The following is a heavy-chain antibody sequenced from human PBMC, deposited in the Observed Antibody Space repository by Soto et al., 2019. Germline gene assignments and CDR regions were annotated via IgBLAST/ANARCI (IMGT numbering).Heavy chain of an antibody. CDR3: AKGVAAAYYYGMDV. Sequence: RLSCAASGFTFSSYGMHWVRQAPGKGLEWVAVISYDGSNKYYADSVKGRSTISRDNSKNTLYLQMNSLRAEDTAVYYCAKGVAAAYYYGMDVWGQGTTVTVSS. D-gene: IGHD6-13*01. CDR2: ISYDGSNK. CDR1: GFTFSSYG. J-gene: IGHJ6*02. V-gene: IGHV3-30*18.